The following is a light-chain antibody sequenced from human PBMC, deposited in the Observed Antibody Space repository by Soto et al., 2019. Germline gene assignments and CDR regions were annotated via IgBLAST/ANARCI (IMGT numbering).Light chain of an antibody. J-gene: IGKJ3*01. V-gene: IGKV1-33*01. CDR2: GAS. CDR3: QHYDNLPPFT. Sequence: DIQMTQSPSSLSASVGARVSITCQASQDIRTSLSWFQQKAGRAPKLLIYGASNLETGVPSRFRGRGSGRDFTFTISSLQPEDSATYYCQHYDNLPPFTFGPGTKVDIK. CDR1: QDIRTS.